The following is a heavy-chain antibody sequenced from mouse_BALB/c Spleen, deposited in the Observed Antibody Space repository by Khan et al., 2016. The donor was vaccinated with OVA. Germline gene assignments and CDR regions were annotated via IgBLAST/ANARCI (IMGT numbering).Heavy chain of an antibody. Sequence: EVQLQESGPDLVKPSQSLSLTCTVTDYSITSGYSWHWIRQFPGNILEWMGYMYYSGSTNYNPSLKSRLTITRDTSKNTFFMQLNSVTTEDTATYYCARAGRWFPYWGQGTLVTVSA. CDR3: ARAGRWFPY. V-gene: IGHV3-1*02. J-gene: IGHJ3*01. CDR1: DYSITSGYS. CDR2: MYYSGST.